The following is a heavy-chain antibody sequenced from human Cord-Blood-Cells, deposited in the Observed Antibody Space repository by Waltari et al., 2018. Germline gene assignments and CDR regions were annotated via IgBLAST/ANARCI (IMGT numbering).Heavy chain of an antibody. Sequence: EVQLVESGGGLVKPGGSLRLSCAASGFTFSNAWMSWVRPALGKGLEWVVRIKSKTDGGTTDYAAPVKGRFTISRDDSKNTLYLQMNSLKTEDTAVYYCTTAGSSWYYFDYWGQGTLVTVSS. V-gene: IGHV3-15*01. D-gene: IGHD6-13*01. J-gene: IGHJ4*02. CDR3: TTAGSSWYYFDY. CDR1: GFTFSNAW. CDR2: IKSKTDGGTT.